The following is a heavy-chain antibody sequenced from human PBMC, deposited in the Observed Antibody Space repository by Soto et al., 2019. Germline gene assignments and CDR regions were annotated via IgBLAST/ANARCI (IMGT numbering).Heavy chain of an antibody. CDR1: GFSFSRHG. D-gene: IGHD6-19*01. CDR3: ARDRSSTYYYYGMDL. J-gene: IGHJ6*02. V-gene: IGHV3-30-3*01. CDR2: ISYDGSNQ. Sequence: GGSLRLSCAASGFSFSRHGMHWVRQAPGKGLEWVAVISYDGSNQDYADSVKGRFSISRDNSKNTVYLQMNSLRVEDSAVYYCARDRSSTYYYYGMDLWGQG.